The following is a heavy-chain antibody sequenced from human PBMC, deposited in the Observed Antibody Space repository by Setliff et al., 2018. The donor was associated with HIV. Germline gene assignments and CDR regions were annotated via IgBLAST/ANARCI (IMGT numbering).Heavy chain of an antibody. J-gene: IGHJ5*02. CDR2: NYYSGST. CDR3: ARHSPIGELFKWFDP. D-gene: IGHD3-10*01. CDR1: GGSISSSSYY. Sequence: SETLSLTCTVSGGSISSSSYYWGWIRQPPGKGLEWIGSNYYSGSTYYNPSLKSRVTISVDTSKNQFSLKLSSVTAADTAVYYCARHSPIGELFKWFDPWGQGTLVTVSS. V-gene: IGHV4-39*01.